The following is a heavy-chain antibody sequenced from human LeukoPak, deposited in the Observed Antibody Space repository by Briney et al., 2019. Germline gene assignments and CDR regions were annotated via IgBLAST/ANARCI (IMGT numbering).Heavy chain of an antibody. CDR1: GFTFSSYG. D-gene: IGHD4-11*01. CDR3: AKDRGNYVSDDAFDI. CDR2: IRYDGSNK. V-gene: IGHV3-30*02. J-gene: IGHJ3*02. Sequence: GGSLRLSCAASGFTFSSYGMHWVRQAPGKGLEWVAFIRYDGSNKYYADSVKGRFTISRDNSKNTLYLQMNSLRAEDTAVYYCAKDRGNYVSDDAFDIWGQGTMVTVSS.